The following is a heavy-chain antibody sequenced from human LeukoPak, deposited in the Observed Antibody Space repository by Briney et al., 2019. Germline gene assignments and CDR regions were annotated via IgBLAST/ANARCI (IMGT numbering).Heavy chain of an antibody. CDR2: ISYDGSNK. J-gene: IGHJ6*02. CDR1: GFTFSSYA. CDR3: ARVSKGVGDV. V-gene: IGHV3-30-3*01. D-gene: IGHD3-10*01. Sequence: GGSLRLSCAASGFTFSSYAMHWVRQAPGKGLEWVAVISYDGSNKYYADSVKGRFTISRDNSKNTLYLQMNSLRAEDTAVYYCARVSKGVGDVWGQGTTVTVSS.